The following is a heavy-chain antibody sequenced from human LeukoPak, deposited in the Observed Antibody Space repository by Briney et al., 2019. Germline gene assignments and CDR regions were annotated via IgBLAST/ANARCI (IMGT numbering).Heavy chain of an antibody. CDR3: AKGRYSYLYYFDY. Sequence: GGSLRLSCAASGFTFSSYAMSWVSQAPGKGLEWVSAISGSGGSTYYADSVKGRFTISRDNSKNTLYLQMNSLRAEDTAVYYCAKGRYSYLYYFDYWGQGTLVTVSS. CDR1: GFTFSSYA. CDR2: ISGSGGST. J-gene: IGHJ4*02. V-gene: IGHV3-23*01. D-gene: IGHD5-18*01.